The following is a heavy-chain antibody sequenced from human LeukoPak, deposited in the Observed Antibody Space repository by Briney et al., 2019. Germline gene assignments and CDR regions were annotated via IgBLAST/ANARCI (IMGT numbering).Heavy chain of an antibody. Sequence: SETLSLTCTVSGGSTGSDYWSWIRQPPGKGLEWIGSISYGGSTYYNPSLKSRVTISVDTSKNHFSLKLSSVTAADTAVYYCARAPYGDYFDYWGQGTLVTVSS. CDR1: GGSTGSDY. CDR3: ARAPYGDYFDY. D-gene: IGHD4/OR15-4a*01. J-gene: IGHJ4*02. CDR2: ISYGGST. V-gene: IGHV4-59*12.